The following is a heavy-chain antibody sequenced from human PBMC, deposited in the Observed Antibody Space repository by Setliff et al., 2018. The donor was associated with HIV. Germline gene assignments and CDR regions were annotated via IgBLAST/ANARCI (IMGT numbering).Heavy chain of an antibody. CDR3: ARELSGGHGGNSNFAY. J-gene: IGHJ4*02. CDR2: IYYSGST. Sequence: SETLSLTCTVSGGSISNSAYYWGWIRQPPGKGLEWIGGIYYSGSTYHNPSFKSRVTTSVDTSKNQFSLKLKSVTTTDTGIYYCARELSGGHGGNSNFAYWGQGTLVTVSS. D-gene: IGHD2-21*02. V-gene: IGHV4-39*02. CDR1: GGSISNSAYY.